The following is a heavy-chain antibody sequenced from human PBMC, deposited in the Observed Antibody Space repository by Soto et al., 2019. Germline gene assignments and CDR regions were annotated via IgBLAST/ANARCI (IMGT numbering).Heavy chain of an antibody. CDR2: ISDGSRFT. D-gene: IGHD1-26*01. CDR1: GFAFSTSA. J-gene: IGHJ4*02. Sequence: LRLSCAASGFAFSTSAMTWVRQAPVKGPEWVSTISDGSRFTYYADSVRGRFTISRDDSKKILFLQMSSLRAEDTAVYFCAKSGPTNYFDSWGQGSLVTVSS. V-gene: IGHV3-23*01. CDR3: AKSGPTNYFDS.